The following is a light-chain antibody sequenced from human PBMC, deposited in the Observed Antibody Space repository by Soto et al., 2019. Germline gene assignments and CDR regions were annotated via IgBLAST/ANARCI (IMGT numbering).Light chain of an antibody. CDR1: SSDVGGYNY. V-gene: IGLV2-8*01. CDR3: SSYAGSNIYV. Sequence: QSVLTQPPSASGSPGQSVTIPCTGTSSDVGGYNYVSWYQQHPGKAPKLMIYEVSKRPSGVPDRFSGSKSGNTASLTLSGLQAEDESDYYCSSYAGSNIYVFGTGTKVTVL. J-gene: IGLJ1*01. CDR2: EVS.